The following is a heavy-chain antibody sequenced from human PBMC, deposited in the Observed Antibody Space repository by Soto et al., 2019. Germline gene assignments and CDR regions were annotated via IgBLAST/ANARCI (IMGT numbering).Heavy chain of an antibody. CDR2: FDPEDGET. Sequence: ASVKVSCKVSGYTLTELSMHWVRQAPGKGLERMGGFDPEDGETIYAQKFQGRVTMTEDTSTDTAYMELSSLRSEDTAVYYCATRRRPFMYYYDSSGYYPSSLYFDYWGQGTLVTV. CDR3: ATRRRPFMYYYDSSGYYPSSLYFDY. CDR1: GYTLTELS. J-gene: IGHJ4*02. D-gene: IGHD3-22*01. V-gene: IGHV1-24*01.